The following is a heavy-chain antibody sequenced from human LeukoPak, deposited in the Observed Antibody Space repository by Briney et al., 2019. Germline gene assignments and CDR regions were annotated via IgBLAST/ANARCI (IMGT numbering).Heavy chain of an antibody. J-gene: IGHJ6*03. CDR1: GFTFSNYW. CDR3: ARAFGDFWSGYYPSYYNYYMDV. D-gene: IGHD3-3*01. CDR2: INSDGSGT. V-gene: IGHV3-74*01. Sequence: GGSLRLSCAASGFTFSNYWMHWVRQAPGKGLEWLSRINSDGSGTNYADSVKGRITISRDNGKNTLYLQMNSLRAEDTAVYHCARAFGDFWSGYYPSYYNYYMDVWGKGTTVTVSS.